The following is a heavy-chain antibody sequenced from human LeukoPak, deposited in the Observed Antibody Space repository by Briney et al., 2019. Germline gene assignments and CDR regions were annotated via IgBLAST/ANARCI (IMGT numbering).Heavy chain of an antibody. J-gene: IGHJ3*01. CDR1: GYTFTDNY. D-gene: IGHD3-22*01. CDR3: ARAQNYHDRSGYSDDTFDV. Sequence: GASVKVSCKASGYTFTDNYIHWVRQAPGQGLEWMGRVNPDSGGINYAQKFQGRVTMTRDTSSNTAFVELRRLRSDDTATYYCARAQNYHDRSGYSDDTFDVWGHGTMITVSS. CDR2: VNPDSGGI. V-gene: IGHV1-2*06.